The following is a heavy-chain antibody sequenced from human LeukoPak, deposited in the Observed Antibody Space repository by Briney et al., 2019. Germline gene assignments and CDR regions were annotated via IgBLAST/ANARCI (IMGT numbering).Heavy chain of an antibody. CDR2: IYYSGST. CDR3: ARERDRITMVRGVDY. D-gene: IGHD3-10*01. V-gene: IGHV4-59*12. J-gene: IGHJ4*02. Sequence: SETLSLTCTVSGGSISSYYWSWIRQPPGKGLEWIGYIYYSGSTNYNPSLKSRVTISVDKSKNQFSLKLSSVTAADTAVYYCARERDRITMVRGVDYWGQGTLVTVSS. CDR1: GGSISSYY.